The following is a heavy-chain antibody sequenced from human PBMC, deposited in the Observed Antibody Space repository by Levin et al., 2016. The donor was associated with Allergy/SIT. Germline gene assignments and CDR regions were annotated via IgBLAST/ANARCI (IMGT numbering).Heavy chain of an antibody. V-gene: IGHV1-24*01. CDR2: FDPEDGET. Sequence: WVRQAPGQGLEWMGGFDPEDGETIYAQKFQGRVTMTEDTSTDTAYMELSSLRSEDTAVYYCATAFGYCSGGSCSDWGQGTLVTVSS. D-gene: IGHD2-15*01. CDR3: ATAFGYCSGGSCSD. J-gene: IGHJ4*02.